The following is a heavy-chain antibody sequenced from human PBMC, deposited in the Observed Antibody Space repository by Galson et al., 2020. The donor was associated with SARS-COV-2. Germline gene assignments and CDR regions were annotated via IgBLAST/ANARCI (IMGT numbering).Heavy chain of an antibody. CDR3: ARGGFPDYYYMDV. Sequence: GGSLRLSCTVAGFTFGDFAMSWFRQAPGKGLEWVGFIRSRTYDGTTEYAASVKDRFTISRDDSKNVAYLQMNSLITGDTAVYYCARGGFPDYYYMDVWGKGTTVTVAS. V-gene: IGHV3-49*03. CDR2: IRSRTYDGTT. J-gene: IGHJ6*03. CDR1: GFTFGDFA.